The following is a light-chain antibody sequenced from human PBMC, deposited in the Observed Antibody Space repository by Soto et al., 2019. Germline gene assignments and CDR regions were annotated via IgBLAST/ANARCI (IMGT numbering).Light chain of an antibody. CDR1: QSVGSY. CDR2: DAS. Sequence: EIVLTQSPATLSLSPGERATLSCRASQSVGSYLAWHQQKPGQAPRLLIYDASNRATGIPARFSGSGSGTDFTLTISSLEPEDFAFYYCQQRSNWPPLTFGGGTKVDIK. V-gene: IGKV3-11*01. CDR3: QQRSNWPPLT. J-gene: IGKJ4*01.